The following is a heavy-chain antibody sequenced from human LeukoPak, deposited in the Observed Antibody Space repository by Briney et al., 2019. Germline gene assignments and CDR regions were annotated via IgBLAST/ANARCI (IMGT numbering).Heavy chain of an antibody. CDR3: ARGVYIAAAQYGY. V-gene: IGHV4-59*01. Sequence: PSETLPLTCTVSGGSISSYYWSWIRQPPGKGLEWIGYVYYSGTTNYNPSLKSRVTISVDTSKNQFSLKLTSVTAADTAVYYCARGVYIAAAQYGYWGQGILVTVSS. D-gene: IGHD6-13*01. J-gene: IGHJ4*02. CDR2: VYYSGTT. CDR1: GGSISSYY.